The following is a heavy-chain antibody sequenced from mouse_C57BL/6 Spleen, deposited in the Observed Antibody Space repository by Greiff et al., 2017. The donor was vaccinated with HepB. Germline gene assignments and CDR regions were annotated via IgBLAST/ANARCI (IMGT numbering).Heavy chain of an antibody. CDR2: INPSSGYT. CDR1: GYTFTSYW. Sequence: VMLVESGAELAKPGASVKLSCKASGYTFTSYWMHWVKQRPGQGLEWIGYINPSSGYTKYNQKFKDKVTLTADKSSSTAYMQLSSLTYEDSAVYYCARETAQASHYYAMDYWGQGTSVTVAS. V-gene: IGHV1-7*01. D-gene: IGHD3-2*02. J-gene: IGHJ4*01. CDR3: ARETAQASHYYAMDY.